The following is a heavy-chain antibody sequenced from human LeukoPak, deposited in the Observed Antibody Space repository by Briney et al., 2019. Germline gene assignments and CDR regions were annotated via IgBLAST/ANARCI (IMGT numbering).Heavy chain of an antibody. Sequence: ASVKVSCKASGYTFTSYSISWVRQAPGQGLEWMGWISAYNGNTNYAQTLQGRVTMTTDTSTSTAYMELRSLRSDDTAVYYCARNRVFGTNSQLFYHGMDGRGQGTTVNGPS. CDR2: ISAYNGNT. J-gene: IGHJ6*02. V-gene: IGHV1-18*01. CDR3: ARNRVFGTNSQLFYHGMDG. D-gene: IGHD3-3*01. CDR1: GYTFTSYS.